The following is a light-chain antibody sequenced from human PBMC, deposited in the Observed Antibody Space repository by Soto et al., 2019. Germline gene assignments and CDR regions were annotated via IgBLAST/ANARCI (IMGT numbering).Light chain of an antibody. CDR2: DVS. J-gene: IGLJ1*01. CDR3: CSYTSSSTYV. Sequence: QSALTQPASVSGSPGQSITISCTGTSSDVGGYNYVSWYQQHLGKAPKLMIYDVSNRPSGVSNRFSGSKSGNTASLTISGLQAEDEADYYCCSYTSSSTYVFGTGTKLTVL. V-gene: IGLV2-14*01. CDR1: SSDVGGYNY.